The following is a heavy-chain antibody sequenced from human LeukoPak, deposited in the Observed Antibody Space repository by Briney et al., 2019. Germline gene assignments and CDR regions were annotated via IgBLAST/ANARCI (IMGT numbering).Heavy chain of an antibody. Sequence: SETLSLTCTVSGGSISSSSYYWGWIRQPPGKGLEWIGSIYYSGSTYYNPSLKSRVTISVDTSKNQFSLKLSSVTAADTAVYYCAQVNRHSQYQLPTHFDPWGQGTLVTVSS. V-gene: IGHV4-39*01. D-gene: IGHD2-2*01. CDR2: IYYSGST. J-gene: IGHJ5*02. CDR1: GGSISSSSYY. CDR3: AQVNRHSQYQLPTHFDP.